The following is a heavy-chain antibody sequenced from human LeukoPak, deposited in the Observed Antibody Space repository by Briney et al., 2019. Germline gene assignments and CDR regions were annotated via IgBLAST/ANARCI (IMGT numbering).Heavy chain of an antibody. Sequence: PSETLSLTCTVSGGSISSYYWSWIRQPAGKGLEWIGRIYYSGSTYYNPSLKSRVTISVDTSKNQFSLKLSSVTAADTAVYYCARDGVSSWFNWFDPWGQGTLVTVSS. CDR2: IYYSGST. D-gene: IGHD6-13*01. V-gene: IGHV4-4*07. CDR3: ARDGVSSWFNWFDP. J-gene: IGHJ5*02. CDR1: GGSISSYY.